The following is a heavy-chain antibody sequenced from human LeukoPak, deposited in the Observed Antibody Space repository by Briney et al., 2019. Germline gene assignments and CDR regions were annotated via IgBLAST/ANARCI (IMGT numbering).Heavy chain of an antibody. J-gene: IGHJ3*02. Sequence: GGSLRLSCAASGFTFDDYGMSWVRQAPGKGLEWVSGISGSGDRTYYTDSVKGRFTISRDNSKNTLDLQMNGLRAEDTAVYFCAKRDNNDYYTGLHVFDIWGQGTMVTVSS. CDR3: AKRDNNDYYTGLHVFDI. D-gene: IGHD3-22*01. V-gene: IGHV3-23*01. CDR1: GFTFDDYG. CDR2: ISGSGDRT.